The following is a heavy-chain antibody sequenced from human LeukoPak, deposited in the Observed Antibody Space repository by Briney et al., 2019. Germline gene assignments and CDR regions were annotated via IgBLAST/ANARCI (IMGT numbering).Heavy chain of an antibody. Sequence: PGGALRLSCAASGFTFSSYAMSWVRQAPAKGVEWVSAICGSGGSTYYADSVKGRFTISRDNSKNTLYLQMNSLIAEYTALYYCAKFNKAGYSFGTGYFDYWGQGTLVTVSS. CDR1: GFTFSSYA. J-gene: IGHJ4*02. CDR3: AKFNKAGYSFGTGYFDY. D-gene: IGHD5-18*01. V-gene: IGHV3-23*01. CDR2: ICGSGGST.